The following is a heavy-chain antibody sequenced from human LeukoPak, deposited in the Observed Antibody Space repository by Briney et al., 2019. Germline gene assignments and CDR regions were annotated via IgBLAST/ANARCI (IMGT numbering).Heavy chain of an antibody. CDR3: ARGYYDFWSGYSYYFDY. Sequence: SETLSLTCAVYGGSFSGYYWSWIRQPPGKGLEWIGEINHSGSTNYNPSLKSRVTISVDTSKNQFSLKLSSVTAADTAVYYCARGYYDFWSGYSYYFDYWSQGTLVTLSS. CDR2: INHSGST. V-gene: IGHV4-34*01. J-gene: IGHJ4*02. CDR1: GGSFSGYY. D-gene: IGHD3-3*01.